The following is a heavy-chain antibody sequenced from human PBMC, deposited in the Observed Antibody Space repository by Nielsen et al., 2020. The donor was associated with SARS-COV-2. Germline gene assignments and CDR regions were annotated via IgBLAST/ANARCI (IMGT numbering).Heavy chain of an antibody. V-gene: IGHV3-23*01. CDR2: ISGRGGST. D-gene: IGHD3-10*01. J-gene: IGHJ3*02. Sequence: VRQAPGQGLEWVSAISGRGGSTYYADSVKGRFTISRDNSKNTLYLQMNSLRAEDTAVYYCAKDLRRITMVRGVIPRSAFDIWGQGTMVTVSS. CDR3: AKDLRRITMVRGVIPRSAFDI.